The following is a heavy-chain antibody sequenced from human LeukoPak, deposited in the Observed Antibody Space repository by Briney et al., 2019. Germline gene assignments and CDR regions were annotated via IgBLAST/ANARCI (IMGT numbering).Heavy chain of an antibody. V-gene: IGHV4-59*08. CDR1: GGSINSHY. CDR3: VRRDNTGWNYFDY. CDR2: IYYKGST. Sequence: PSETLSLTCTVSGGSINSHYWSWIRQPPGKGLGWIGDIYYKGSTNYNPSLKSRVTISVDTSKNHLSLKLTSVLAADTAIYYCVRRDNTGWNYFDYWGQGILVTVSS. D-gene: IGHD6-19*01. J-gene: IGHJ4*02.